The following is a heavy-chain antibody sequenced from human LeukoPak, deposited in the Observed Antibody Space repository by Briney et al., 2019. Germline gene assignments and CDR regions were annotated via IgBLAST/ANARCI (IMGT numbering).Heavy chain of an antibody. V-gene: IGHV3-30-3*01. D-gene: IGHD2-21*01. Sequence: GGSLRLSCAASGFTFSTYFMHWVRQAPGKGLEWVADIASDGSHTFYVEPVKGRFTISRDNSKNTLYLQMNSLRAEDTAVYFCARERQDTILHSGAFDIWGQGTMVTVSS. CDR2: IASDGSHT. J-gene: IGHJ3*02. CDR1: GFTFSTYF. CDR3: ARERQDTILHSGAFDI.